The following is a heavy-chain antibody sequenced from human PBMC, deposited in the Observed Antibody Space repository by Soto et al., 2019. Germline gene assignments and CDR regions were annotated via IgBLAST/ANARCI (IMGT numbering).Heavy chain of an antibody. Sequence: SVKVSCKASGGTFSSYAISWVRQAPGQGLEWMGGIIPIFGTANYAQKFQGRVTITADESTSTAYMELSSLRSEDTAVYYCARHPGGRGYYYGMDVWGQGTSVTVSS. D-gene: IGHD2-15*01. J-gene: IGHJ6*02. CDR3: ARHPGGRGYYYGMDV. CDR2: IIPIFGTA. CDR1: GGTFSSYA. V-gene: IGHV1-69*13.